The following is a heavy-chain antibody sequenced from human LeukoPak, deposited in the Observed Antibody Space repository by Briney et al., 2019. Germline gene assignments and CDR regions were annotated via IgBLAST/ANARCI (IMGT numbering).Heavy chain of an antibody. Sequence: SETLSLTCAVYGGSFSGYYWSWIRQPPGKGLEWIGEINHSGSTNYNPSLKSRVTISVDTSKNQFSLKLSSVTAADTAVYYCAGYPEDPYDYVWGSYRYTYWGQGTLVTVSS. D-gene: IGHD3-16*02. CDR3: AGYPEDPYDYVWGSYRYTY. J-gene: IGHJ4*02. CDR2: INHSGST. V-gene: IGHV4-34*01. CDR1: GGSFSGYY.